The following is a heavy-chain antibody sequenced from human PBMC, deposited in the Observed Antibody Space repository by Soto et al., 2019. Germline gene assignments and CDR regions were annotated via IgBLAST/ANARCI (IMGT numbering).Heavy chain of an antibody. CDR3: VKERSGHSYADS. CDR2: ISDSGDRT. CDR1: GFTFSSYA. Sequence: GGSLRLSCAASGFTFSSYAMSWLRQPPGKGLEWVSAISDSGDRTYYADSVKGRFTISRDNSKNTLYLQMNSLRAEDSAVYYCVKERSGHSYADSWGQGTLVTVSS. V-gene: IGHV3-23*01. D-gene: IGHD5-18*01. J-gene: IGHJ4*02.